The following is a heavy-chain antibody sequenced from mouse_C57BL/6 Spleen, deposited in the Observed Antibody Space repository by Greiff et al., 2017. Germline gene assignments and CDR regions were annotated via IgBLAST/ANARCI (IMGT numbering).Heavy chain of an antibody. CDR3: ARLDYGSSYFDY. V-gene: IGHV1-82*01. J-gene: IGHJ2*01. CDR2: IYPGDGDT. D-gene: IGHD1-1*01. CDR1: GYAFSSSW. Sequence: VKLMESGPELVKPGASVKISCKASGYAFSSSWMNWVKQRPGKGLEWIGRIYPGDGDTNYNGKFKGKATLTADKSSSTAYMQLSSLTSEDSAVYFCARLDYGSSYFDYWGQGTTLTVSS.